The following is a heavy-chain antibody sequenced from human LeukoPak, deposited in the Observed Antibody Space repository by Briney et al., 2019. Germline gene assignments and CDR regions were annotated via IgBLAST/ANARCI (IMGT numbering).Heavy chain of an antibody. Sequence: ASVKVSCKASGYTFTSYDINWVRQATGQGLEWMGWMSPNSGNTGYAQKFQGRVTMTRNTSISTAYMELSSLRSEDTAVYYCARSHIVVVPAAPWTYGMDVWGQGTTVTVSS. CDR3: ARSHIVVVPAAPWTYGMDV. CDR2: MSPNSGNT. D-gene: IGHD2-2*01. CDR1: GYTFTSYD. V-gene: IGHV1-8*01. J-gene: IGHJ6*02.